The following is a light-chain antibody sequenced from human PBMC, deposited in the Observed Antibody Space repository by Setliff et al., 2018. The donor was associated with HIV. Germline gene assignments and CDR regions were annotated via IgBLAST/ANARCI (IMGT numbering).Light chain of an antibody. V-gene: IGLV2-23*02. CDR2: DIT. J-gene: IGLJ2*01. CDR3: CSFATGDPLI. CDR1: SNNIGNYES. Sequence: QSALTQPASVSGSPGQSITISCTGGSNNIGNYESISWYQQNPGEVPKLILYDITKRPSGVSDRFSGSKSGNTASLTISGLQTEDGADYYCCSFATGDPLIFGGGTKVTVL.